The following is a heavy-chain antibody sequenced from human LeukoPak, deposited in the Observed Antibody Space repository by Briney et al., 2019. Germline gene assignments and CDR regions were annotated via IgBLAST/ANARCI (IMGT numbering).Heavy chain of an antibody. Sequence: SETLSLTCTVSGGSISSYYWSWIRQPPGKGLEWIGYIYYSGSTNYNPSLKSRVTISVDTSKNQFSLKLSSVTAADTAVYYCATPRMSGSSSPLFDYWGQGTLVTVSS. D-gene: IGHD1-26*01. V-gene: IGHV4-59*01. CDR2: IYYSGST. CDR1: GGSISSYY. J-gene: IGHJ4*02. CDR3: ATPRMSGSSSPLFDY.